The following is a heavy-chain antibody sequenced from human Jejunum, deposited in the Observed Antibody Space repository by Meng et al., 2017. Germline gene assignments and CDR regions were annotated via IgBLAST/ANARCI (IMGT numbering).Heavy chain of an antibody. CDR1: GFTFSSYW. D-gene: IGHD3-16*01. J-gene: IGHJ4*02. CDR3: ARYGGLVDS. CDR2: IKQDGSAE. V-gene: IGHV3-7*01. Sequence: GESMKISCAASGFTFSSYWMSWVRQAPGKGLEWVANIKQDGSAEYYVDSVKGRFTISRDNAKNSLYLQMNSLRAEDTAVYYCARYGGLVDSWGQGTLVTVSS.